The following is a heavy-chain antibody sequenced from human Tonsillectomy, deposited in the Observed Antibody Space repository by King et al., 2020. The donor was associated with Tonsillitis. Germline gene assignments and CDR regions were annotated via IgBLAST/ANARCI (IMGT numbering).Heavy chain of an antibody. V-gene: IGHV4-34*01. J-gene: IGHJ4*02. Sequence: VQLQQWGAGLLKPSETLSLTCAVSDGSFSGFYWSWIRQPPGKGLEWIGEISHSGSTSYNPSLKSPVTISVDTSKNQFSLQLGSVTAADTAVYYCARGVRDGSGSYYNARKAFYFDYWGQGSLVTVSS. CDR3: ARGVRDGSGSYYNARKAFYFDY. CDR1: DGSFSGFY. CDR2: ISHSGST. D-gene: IGHD3-10*01.